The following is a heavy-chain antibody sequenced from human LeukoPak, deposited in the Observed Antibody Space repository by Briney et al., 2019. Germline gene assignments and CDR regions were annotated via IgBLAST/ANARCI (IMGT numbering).Heavy chain of an antibody. CDR2: INQDGSEK. J-gene: IGHJ4*02. CDR1: GFTFSSYW. D-gene: IGHD2-2*01. CDR3: ARDGAPDAHCSSISCAIR. V-gene: IGHV3-7*01. Sequence: GGSLRLSCAASGFTFSSYWMNWVRVRQAPGKGLEWVANINQDGSEKYYVDSVKGRFTISRDNAKNSLYLQMNSLRAEDTAVYYCARDGAPDAHCSSISCAIRWGQGTLVTVSS.